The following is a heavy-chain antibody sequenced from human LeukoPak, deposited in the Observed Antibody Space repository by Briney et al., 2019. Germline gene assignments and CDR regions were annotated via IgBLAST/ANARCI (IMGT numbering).Heavy chain of an antibody. V-gene: IGHV3-53*01. J-gene: IGHJ6*03. D-gene: IGHD6-6*01. CDR1: GFTVSSNY. Sequence: GGSLRLSCAASGFTVSSNYMSWVRQAPGKGLEWVSVIYSGGSTYYADSVKGRFTISRDSSKNTLYLQMNSLRAEDTAVYYCARGAVAARLNYMDVWGKGTTVTVSS. CDR2: IYSGGST. CDR3: ARGAVAARLNYMDV.